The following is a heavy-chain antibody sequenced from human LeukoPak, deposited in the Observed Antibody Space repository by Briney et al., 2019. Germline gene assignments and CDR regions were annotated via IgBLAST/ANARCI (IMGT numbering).Heavy chain of an antibody. V-gene: IGHV4-39*07. D-gene: IGHD3-10*01. CDR3: ARDGSGSYLFDY. Sequence: KPSETLSLTCTVSGGSISSSSYYWGWIRQPPGKGLEWIGSIYYSGSTYYNPSLKSRVTISVDTSKNQFSLKLSSVTAADTAVYYCARDGSGSYLFDYWGQGTLVTVSS. CDR2: IYYSGST. CDR1: GGSISSSSYY. J-gene: IGHJ4*02.